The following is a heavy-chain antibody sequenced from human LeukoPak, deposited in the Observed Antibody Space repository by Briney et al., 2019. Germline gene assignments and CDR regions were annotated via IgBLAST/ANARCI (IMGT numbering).Heavy chain of an antibody. CDR3: MPYGGDWTFDS. D-gene: IGHD2-21*01. Sequence: SETLSLTCAVYGESLDNYYWMFVRQPPGKGLQWVGEITYRRGPSYHPSLKSRVSISIDASVRQISPKLSSVTAADTAIYYCMPYGGDWTFDSSGQGTLVTVSS. CDR2: ITYRRGP. J-gene: IGHJ4*02. CDR1: GESLDNYY. V-gene: IGHV4-34*01.